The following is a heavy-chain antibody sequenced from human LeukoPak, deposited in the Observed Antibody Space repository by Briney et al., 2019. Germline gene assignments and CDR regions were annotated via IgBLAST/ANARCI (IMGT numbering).Heavy chain of an antibody. CDR1: GFTVSSNS. Sequence: GGSLRLSCTVSGFTVSSNSMSWVRQAPGKALEWVSFIYSDNTHYSDSVKGRFTISRDNSKNTLYLQMNSLRAEDTAVYYCARVFCSGGSCYVSAFDIWGQGTMVTVSS. D-gene: IGHD2-15*01. V-gene: IGHV3-53*01. J-gene: IGHJ3*02. CDR2: IYSDNT. CDR3: ARVFCSGGSCYVSAFDI.